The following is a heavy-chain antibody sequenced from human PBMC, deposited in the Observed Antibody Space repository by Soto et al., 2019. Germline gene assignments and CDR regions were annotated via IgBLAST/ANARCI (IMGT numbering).Heavy chain of an antibody. J-gene: IGHJ3*02. CDR3: ARDQEDGIEWSAFDI. CDR1: GFTFSSYS. V-gene: IGHV3-48*04. CDR2: ISSSSSTI. Sequence: GGSLRLSCAASGFTFSSYSMNWVRQAPGKGLEWVSYISSSSSTIYYADSVKGRFTISRDNAKNSLYLQMNSLRAEDTAVYYCARDQEDGIEWSAFDIWGQGTMVTVSS. D-gene: IGHD3-3*01.